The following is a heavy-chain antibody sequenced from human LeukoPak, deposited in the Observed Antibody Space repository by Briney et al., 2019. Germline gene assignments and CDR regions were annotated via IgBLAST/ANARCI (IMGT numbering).Heavy chain of an antibody. Sequence: ASVKVSCKASGGTFSSYAISWVRQAPGQGLEWMGRIIPIFGTANYAQKFQGRVTITTDESTSTAYMELSSLRSEDTAVYYCARDREQLNSFDYWGQGTLVTISS. D-gene: IGHD5-18*01. CDR1: GGTFSSYA. J-gene: IGHJ4*02. CDR2: IIPIFGTA. CDR3: ARDREQLNSFDY. V-gene: IGHV1-69*05.